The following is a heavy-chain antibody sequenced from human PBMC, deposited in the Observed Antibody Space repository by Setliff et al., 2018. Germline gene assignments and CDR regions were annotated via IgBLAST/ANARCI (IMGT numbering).Heavy chain of an antibody. CDR2: ISAYSGNT. Sequence: ASVKVSCKASGGTFSSYAISWVRQAPGQGLEWMGWISAYSGNTGYAQKFQGRVTMTRNTSISTAYMELSSLRSEDTAVYYCARGRQTDTAFDYWGQGTLVTVSS. D-gene: IGHD5-18*01. J-gene: IGHJ4*02. V-gene: IGHV1-8*02. CDR1: GGTFSSYA. CDR3: ARGRQTDTAFDY.